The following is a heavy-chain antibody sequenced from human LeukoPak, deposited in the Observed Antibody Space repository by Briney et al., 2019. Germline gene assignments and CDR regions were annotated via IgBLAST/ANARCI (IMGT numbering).Heavy chain of an antibody. V-gene: IGHV4-59*01. Sequence: PSETLSLTCTVSGGSISSYYWSWIWQPPGKGLEWIGYIYYSGSTNYNPSLKSRVTISVDTSKNQFSLKLSSVTAADTAVYYCARALYDSSGYYSYYFDYWGQGTQVTVSS. CDR2: IYYSGST. CDR1: GGSISSYY. J-gene: IGHJ4*02. CDR3: ARALYDSSGYYSYYFDY. D-gene: IGHD3-22*01.